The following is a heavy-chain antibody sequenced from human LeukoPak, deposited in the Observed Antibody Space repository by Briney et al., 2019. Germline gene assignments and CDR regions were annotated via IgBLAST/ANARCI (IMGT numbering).Heavy chain of an antibody. D-gene: IGHD2-8*01. J-gene: IGHJ4*01. V-gene: IGHV4-59*08. Sequence: SETLSLTCTVSGGSISSNYWSWIRQAAGKGLKWIGYISNTGSTSHNPSLKSRVTISVDTSKSQLSLKLSSVTAADTAVYYCARHRQMGLDYWGQGTPVTGLL. CDR3: ARHRQMGLDY. CDR1: GGSISSNY. CDR2: ISNTGST.